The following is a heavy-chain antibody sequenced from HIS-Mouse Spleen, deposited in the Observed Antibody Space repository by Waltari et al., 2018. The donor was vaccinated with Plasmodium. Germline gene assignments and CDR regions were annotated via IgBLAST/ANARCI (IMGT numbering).Heavy chain of an antibody. CDR2: IIPILGIA. J-gene: IGHJ4*02. CDR3: AGGGATGEAFTLDY. Sequence: QVQLVQSGAEVKTPGSSVTVSCKASAGTFRRYAISWVRQAPGQGLEWVGRIIPILGIANYAQKFQGRVTITADKSTSTAYMELSSLRSEDTAVYYCAGGGATGEAFTLDYWGQGTLVTVSS. D-gene: IGHD7-27*01. V-gene: IGHV1-69*04. CDR1: AGTFRRYA.